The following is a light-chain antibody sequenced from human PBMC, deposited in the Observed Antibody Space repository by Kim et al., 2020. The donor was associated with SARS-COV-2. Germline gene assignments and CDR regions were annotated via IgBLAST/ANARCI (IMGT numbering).Light chain of an antibody. Sequence: SSELTQDPAVSVALGQTVRITCQGDSLRTYYASWYQQKPGRAPILVIYGKHNRPSGIPDRFSGSSSGNTASLTITGAQAEDEADYYCQSRDSSGKVVFGGGTQLTVL. CDR1: SLRTYY. CDR3: QSRDSSGKVV. V-gene: IGLV3-19*01. CDR2: GKH. J-gene: IGLJ2*01.